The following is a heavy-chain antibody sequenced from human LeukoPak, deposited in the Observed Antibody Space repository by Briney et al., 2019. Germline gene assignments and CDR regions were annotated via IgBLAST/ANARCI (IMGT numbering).Heavy chain of an antibody. D-gene: IGHD3-22*01. CDR1: GGSISSSSYY. V-gene: IGHV4-39*01. CDR3: AGRGSDSRAYYYYYYMDV. J-gene: IGHJ6*03. Sequence: SETLSLTCTVSGGSISSSSYYWGWIRQPPGKGLEWIGSIYYSGSTYYNPSLKSQVTIPVATSKNQFSLKLSSVTAADTAVYYCAGRGSDSRAYYYYYYMDVWGKGTTVTVSS. CDR2: IYYSGST.